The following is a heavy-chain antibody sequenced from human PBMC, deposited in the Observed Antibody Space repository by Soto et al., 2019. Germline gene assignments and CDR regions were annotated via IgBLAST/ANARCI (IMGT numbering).Heavy chain of an antibody. D-gene: IGHD4-4*01. CDR3: ARVRVTTLGENYYYYGMDV. CDR1: GGSISSGGYY. J-gene: IGHJ6*02. CDR2: IYYSGST. Sequence: PSETLSLTCTVSGGSISSGGYYWSWIRQHPGKGLEWIGYIYYSGSTYYNPSLKSRVTISVDTSKNQFSLKLSSVTAADTAVYYCARVRVTTLGENYYYYGMDVWGQGTTVTVSS. V-gene: IGHV4-31*03.